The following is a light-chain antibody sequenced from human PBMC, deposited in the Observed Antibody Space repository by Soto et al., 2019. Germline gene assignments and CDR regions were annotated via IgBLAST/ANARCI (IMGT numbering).Light chain of an antibody. V-gene: IGLV2-14*01. Sequence: QSALTQSASVSGSPGQSITISCTGTSSDVGGYNYVSWYQQHPGKAPKLMIYDVSNRPSGVSNRFSGSKSGSTASLTISGLQAEDEADYYCSSYTSSSTLYVFGTGTKLTVL. CDR2: DVS. J-gene: IGLJ1*01. CDR3: SSYTSSSTLYV. CDR1: SSDVGGYNY.